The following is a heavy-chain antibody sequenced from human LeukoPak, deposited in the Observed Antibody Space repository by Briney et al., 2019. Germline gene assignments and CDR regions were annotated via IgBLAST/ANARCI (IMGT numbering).Heavy chain of an antibody. V-gene: IGHV4-39*07. J-gene: IGHJ4*02. CDR3: ARVDLGSEPPYFDY. CDR1: GGSISSSSYY. CDR2: IYYSGST. D-gene: IGHD1-26*01. Sequence: SETLSLTCTVSGGSISSSSYYWGWIRQPPGKGLEWIGSIYYSGSTYYNPSLKSRVTISVDTSKNQFSLKLSSVTAADTAVNYCARVDLGSEPPYFDYWGQGTLVTVSS.